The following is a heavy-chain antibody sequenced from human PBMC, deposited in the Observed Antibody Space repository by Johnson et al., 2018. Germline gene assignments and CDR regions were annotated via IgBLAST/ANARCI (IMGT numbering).Heavy chain of an antibody. Sequence: VQLVQSGGGLVQPGGSLKLSCAASGFTFSGSAMHWVRQASGKGLEWIGRIRSKANRYGTAYAASVKGRFTISRDDSKNTAYLQMNSRKTEDTAVYYCTSEGHWGQGTLVTVSS. CDR2: IRSKANRYGT. CDR3: TSEGH. J-gene: IGHJ1*01. CDR1: GFTFSGSA. V-gene: IGHV3-73*01.